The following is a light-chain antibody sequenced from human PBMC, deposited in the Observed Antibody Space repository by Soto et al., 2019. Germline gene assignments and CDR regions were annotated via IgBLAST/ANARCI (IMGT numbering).Light chain of an antibody. J-gene: IGLJ2*01. CDR3: AAWDDSLNGVV. V-gene: IGLV1-44*01. CDR1: SSNIGSNA. Sequence: QSVLTQPPSASGTPGQRVTISCSGGSSNIGSNAVNWYQQLPGTAPKLLIYTNDQRPSGVPDRFSGSRSGTSASLAISGLHSEDEADYYCAAWDDSLNGVVFGGGTKVTVL. CDR2: TND.